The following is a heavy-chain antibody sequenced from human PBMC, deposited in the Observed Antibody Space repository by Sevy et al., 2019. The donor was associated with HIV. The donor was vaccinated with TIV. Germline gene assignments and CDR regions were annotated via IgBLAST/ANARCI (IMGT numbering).Heavy chain of an antibody. J-gene: IGHJ4*02. D-gene: IGHD3-16*02. V-gene: IGHV3-53*01. CDR1: GFTVSSNY. CDR3: ASIVEMASSLAYY. Sequence: GESLKISCAASGFTVSSNYMSWVRQAPGKGLEWVSVIYSGGSTYYADSVKGRFTISRDNSKNTLYLQMNSLRAEDTAVYYCASIVEMASSLAYYWGQGTLVTVSS. CDR2: IYSGGST.